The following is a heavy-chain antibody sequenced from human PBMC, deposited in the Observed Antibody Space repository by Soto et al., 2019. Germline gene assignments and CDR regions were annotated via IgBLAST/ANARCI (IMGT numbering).Heavy chain of an antibody. D-gene: IGHD4-4*01. CDR2: INPSGGST. CDR3: ARDWGLCSNYFVPAFDY. Sequence: ASVKVSCKASGYTFTSYYMHWVRQAPGQGLEWMGIINPSGGSTSYAQKFQGRVTMTRDTSTSTVYMELSSLRSEDTAVYYCARDWGLCSNYFVPAFDYWGQGTLVTVSS. CDR1: GYTFTSYY. J-gene: IGHJ4*02. V-gene: IGHV1-46*03.